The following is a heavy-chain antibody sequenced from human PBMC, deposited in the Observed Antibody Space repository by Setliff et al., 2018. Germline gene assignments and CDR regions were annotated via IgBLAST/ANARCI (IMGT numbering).Heavy chain of an antibody. CDR1: GGSISSGSYY. CDR3: ARDNTIVGATDY. V-gene: IGHV4-61*02. D-gene: IGHD1-26*01. CDR2: LHTSGST. Sequence: SETLSLTCAVSGGSISSGSYYWSWIRQPAGKGLEWVGRLHTSGSTNYNPSLKSRVTISADTSKNQFSLKLSSVTAADTAVYFCARDNTIVGATDYWGQGTLVTVSS. J-gene: IGHJ4*02.